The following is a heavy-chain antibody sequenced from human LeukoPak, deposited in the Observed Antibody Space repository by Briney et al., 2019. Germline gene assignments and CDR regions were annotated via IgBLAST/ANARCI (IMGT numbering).Heavy chain of an antibody. J-gene: IGHJ6*02. Sequence: SETLSLTCTVSGGSVSSGSYYWSWIRQPPGKGLEWIGEINHSGSTNYNPSLKSRVTISVDTSKNQFSLKLSSVTAADTAVYYCARARRDDFWSGNYGMDVWGQGTTVTVSS. V-gene: IGHV4-39*07. CDR2: INHSGST. CDR3: ARARRDDFWSGNYGMDV. D-gene: IGHD3-3*01. CDR1: GGSVSSGSYY.